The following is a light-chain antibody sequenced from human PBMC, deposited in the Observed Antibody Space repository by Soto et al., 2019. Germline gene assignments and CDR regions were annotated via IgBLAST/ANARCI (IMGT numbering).Light chain of an antibody. V-gene: IGKV3-20*01. CDR2: GAS. Sequence: EIVLTQSPGTLSLSPGERATLSCRASQSVCSNFLAWYQQRPGQAPRLLIYGASNRATGIPDRFSGSGSGTDFTLTISILEPEDSAVYYCQQYGSSPRTFSQGTKVDIK. J-gene: IGKJ1*01. CDR1: QSVCSNF. CDR3: QQYGSSPRT.